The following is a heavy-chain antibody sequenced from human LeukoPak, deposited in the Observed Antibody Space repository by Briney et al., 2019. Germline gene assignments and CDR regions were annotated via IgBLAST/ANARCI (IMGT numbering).Heavy chain of an antibody. V-gene: IGHV3-53*05. D-gene: IGHD2-21*02. CDR3: ESATYCGGDCYAFFDY. CDR2: IYSGGST. J-gene: IGHJ4*02. CDR1: GFTVSSKY. Sequence: GGSLRLSCVASGFTVSSKYMSWVRQAPGKGLEWVSSIYSGGSTNYADSVKGRFPISRDTSKNTISLPMNSLRPEDTAVYYGESATYCGGDCYAFFDYWGQGILVTVSS.